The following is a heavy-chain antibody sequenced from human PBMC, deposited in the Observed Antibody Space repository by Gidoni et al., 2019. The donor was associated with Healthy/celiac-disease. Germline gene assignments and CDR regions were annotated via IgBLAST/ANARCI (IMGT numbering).Heavy chain of an antibody. D-gene: IGHD6-13*01. CDR1: GGSFSGYY. V-gene: IGHV4-34*01. Sequence: QVQLQQWGAGLLKPSETLSLTCAVSGGSFSGYYWTWIRQPPGKGMEWIGEINHSGSTNYNPSLKSRVTISVDTSKNQFSLKLSSVTAADTAVYYCASLRAAAGTGGTDYWGQGTLVTVSS. CDR2: INHSGST. J-gene: IGHJ4*02. CDR3: ASLRAAAGTGGTDY.